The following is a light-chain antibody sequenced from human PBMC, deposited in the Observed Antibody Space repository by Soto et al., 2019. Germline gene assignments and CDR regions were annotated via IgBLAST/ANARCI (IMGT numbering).Light chain of an antibody. J-gene: IGLJ1*01. CDR2: KDS. CDR3: QSADSSGTYPYV. Sequence: SYELTQRPSVSVSPGQAARITCSGDALPKQYAYWYQQKPGQAPVLVIYKDSERPSGIPERFSGSSSGTTVTLTISGVQAEDEADYYCQSADSSGTYPYVFGTGTKVTVL. V-gene: IGLV3-25*03. CDR1: ALPKQY.